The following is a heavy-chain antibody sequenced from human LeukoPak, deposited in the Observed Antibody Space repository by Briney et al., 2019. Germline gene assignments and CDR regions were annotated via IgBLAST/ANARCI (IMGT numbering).Heavy chain of an antibody. V-gene: IGHV1-69*13. Sequence: GASVKVSCKASGGTFSSYAISWVRQAPGQGLEWMGGIIPIFGTANYAQKFQGRVTITADESTSTAYMELNSLRSEDTAVYYCARGRHMYYYYMDVWGKGTTVTVSS. CDR1: GGTFSSYA. J-gene: IGHJ6*03. CDR3: ARGRHMYYYYMDV. CDR2: IIPIFGTA. D-gene: IGHD2-21*01.